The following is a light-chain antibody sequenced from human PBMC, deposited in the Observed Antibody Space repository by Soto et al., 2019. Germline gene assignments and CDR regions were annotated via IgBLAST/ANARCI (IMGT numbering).Light chain of an antibody. V-gene: IGKV3-15*01. Sequence: EIVMTQSPATLSVSPGERGTLSCRASQSVNNNLAWYQQKPGQAPRLLIYDAFTRATGIPARFSGSGSGTEFTLTISSLQSEDFAVYYCQQYHNWLTFGGGTKVDI. J-gene: IGKJ4*01. CDR3: QQYHNWLT. CDR1: QSVNNN. CDR2: DAF.